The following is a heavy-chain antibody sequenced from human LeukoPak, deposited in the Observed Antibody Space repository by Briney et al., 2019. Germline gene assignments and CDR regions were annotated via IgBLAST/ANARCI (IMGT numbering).Heavy chain of an antibody. J-gene: IGHJ4*02. D-gene: IGHD2/OR15-2a*01. CDR1: GFTFSSYA. V-gene: IGHV3-23*01. CDR2: ISGSGGST. Sequence: GGSLRLSCAASGFTFSSYAMSWVRQAPGKGLEWVSAISGSGGSTYYADSVKGRFTISRDNSKSTLYLQMNSLRVEDTAVYYCANGYYGGYFDYWGQGTLVTVSS. CDR3: ANGYYGGYFDY.